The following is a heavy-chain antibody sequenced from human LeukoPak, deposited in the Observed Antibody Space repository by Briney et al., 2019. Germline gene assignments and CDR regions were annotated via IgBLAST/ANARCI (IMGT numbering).Heavy chain of an antibody. V-gene: IGHV1-2*02. CDR2: INPNSGGT. CDR3: ARHAHYYYDPLFDY. J-gene: IGHJ4*02. D-gene: IGHD3-22*01. CDR1: GYTFTGYY. Sequence: ASVKVSCKASGYTFTGYYMHWVRQAPGQGXEWMGWINPNSGGTNYAQKFQGRVTMTRDTSISTAYMELSRLRSDDTAVYYRARHAHYYYDPLFDYWGQGTLVTVSS.